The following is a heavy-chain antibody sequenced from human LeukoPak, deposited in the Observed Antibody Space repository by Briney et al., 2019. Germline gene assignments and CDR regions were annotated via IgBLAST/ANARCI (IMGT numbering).Heavy chain of an antibody. D-gene: IGHD1-7*01. CDR3: ARGITGTENYYYYGMDV. Sequence: SGTLSLTCAVSGGSISSSNWWSWVRQPPGKGLEWIGEIYHSGSTNYNPSLKSRVTISVDKSKNQFSLKLSSVTAADTAVYYCARGITGTENYYYYGMDVWGQGTTVTVSS. V-gene: IGHV4-4*02. CDR1: GGSISSSNW. CDR2: IYHSGST. J-gene: IGHJ6*02.